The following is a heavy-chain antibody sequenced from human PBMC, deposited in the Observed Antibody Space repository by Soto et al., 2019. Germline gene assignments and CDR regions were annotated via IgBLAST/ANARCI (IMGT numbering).Heavy chain of an antibody. CDR1: GGSISSSSYY. J-gene: IGHJ4*02. D-gene: IGHD4-17*01. V-gene: IGHV4-39*07. CDR2: IYYSGST. Sequence: SETLSLTCTVSGGSISSSSYYWGWIRQPPGKGLEWIGSIYYSGSTYYNPSLKSRVTISVDTSKNQFSLKLSSVTAADTAVYYCAREEFDYGDYAFDYWGQGTLVTVSS. CDR3: AREEFDYGDYAFDY.